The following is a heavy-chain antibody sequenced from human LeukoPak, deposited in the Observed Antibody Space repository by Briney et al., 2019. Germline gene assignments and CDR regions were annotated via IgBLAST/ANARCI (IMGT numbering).Heavy chain of an antibody. CDR1: GFTFSSYA. D-gene: IGHD3-10*01. CDR3: ARGRTSLLWFGELFSRYYFDY. J-gene: IGHJ4*02. CDR2: ISYDGSNK. Sequence: GGSLRLSCAASGFTFSSYAMHWVRQAPGKGLEWVAVISYDGSNKYYADSVKGRFTISRDNSKNSLYLQMNSLRAEDTAVYYCARGRTSLLWFGELFSRYYFDYWGQGTLVTVSS. V-gene: IGHV3-30*04.